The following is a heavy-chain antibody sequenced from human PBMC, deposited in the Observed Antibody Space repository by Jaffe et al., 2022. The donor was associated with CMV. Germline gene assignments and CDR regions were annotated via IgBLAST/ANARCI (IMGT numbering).Heavy chain of an antibody. CDR3: ARHVDTAMAEGYAFDI. CDR1: GYSFTSYW. D-gene: IGHD5-18*01. J-gene: IGHJ3*02. Sequence: EVQLVQSGAEVKKPGESLKISCKGSGYSFTSYWIGWVRQMPGKGLEWMGIIYPGDSDTRYSPSFQGQVTISADKSISTAYLQWSSLKASDTAMYYCARHVDTAMAEGYAFDIWGQGTMVTVSS. CDR2: IYPGDSDT. V-gene: IGHV5-51*01.